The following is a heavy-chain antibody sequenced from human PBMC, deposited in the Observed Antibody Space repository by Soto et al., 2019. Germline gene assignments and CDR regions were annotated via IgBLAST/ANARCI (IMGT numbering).Heavy chain of an antibody. Sequence: EVQLLESGGGLVQPGGSLRLSCAASGFTFSSYAMSWVRQAPGKGLEWVSAISGSGGSTYYADSVKGRFTISRDTSKNTLYMQMNSLRAEETAVYYCAKDYRVMITSDAFDIWGQGTMVTVSS. CDR2: ISGSGGST. J-gene: IGHJ3*02. V-gene: IGHV3-23*01. D-gene: IGHD3-16*01. CDR3: AKDYRVMITSDAFDI. CDR1: GFTFSSYA.